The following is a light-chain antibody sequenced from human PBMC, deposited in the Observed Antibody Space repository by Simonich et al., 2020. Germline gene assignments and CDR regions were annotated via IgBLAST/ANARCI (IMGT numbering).Light chain of an antibody. CDR3: LQDYNYPWT. Sequence: AIQMTQSPSSLSASVGDRVTNTCRASQGIRNDLGWYQPKPGKAPKRLIYAASSLQSGVPSRFSGSGSGTDFTLTISILQPEDFATYYCLQDYNYPWTFGQGTKVEIK. CDR1: QGIRND. CDR2: AAS. V-gene: IGKV1-6*01. J-gene: IGKJ1*01.